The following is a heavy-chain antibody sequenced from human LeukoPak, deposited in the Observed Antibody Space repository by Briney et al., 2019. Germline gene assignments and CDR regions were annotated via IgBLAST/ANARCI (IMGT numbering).Heavy chain of an antibody. J-gene: IGHJ4*02. D-gene: IGHD1-26*01. CDR2: IYSDGST. Sequence: GGSLRLSCAASGFIVSGDFTSWVRQAPGKGLEWVSVIYSDGSTYYADSVKGRFTISRDNSKNTLDLQMTGLRAEDTAVYYCARERGRGRDSPRFDYWGQGTLVTVSS. CDR1: GFIVSGDF. V-gene: IGHV3-53*01. CDR3: ARERGRGRDSPRFDY.